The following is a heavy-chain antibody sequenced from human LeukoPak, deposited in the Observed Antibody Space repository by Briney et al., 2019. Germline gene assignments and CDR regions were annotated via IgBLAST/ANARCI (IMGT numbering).Heavy chain of an antibody. V-gene: IGHV4-59*08. D-gene: IGHD3-22*01. CDR2: IFHSGST. J-gene: IGHJ6*02. Sequence: SETLSLTCTVSSGSISTYYWSWIRQSPGKGLEWMGYIFHSGSTTYNPSLSSRLTISVDTSKNQFSLELRSVTAADTAVYYCARQGTSGSYLTGLDVWGQETTVTVSS. CDR1: SGSISTYY. CDR3: ARQGTSGSYLTGLDV.